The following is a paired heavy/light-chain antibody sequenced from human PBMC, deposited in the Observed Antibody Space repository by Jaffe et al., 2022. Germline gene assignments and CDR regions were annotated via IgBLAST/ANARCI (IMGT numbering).Light chain of an antibody. J-gene: IGLJ2*01. Sequence: SYELTQPPSVSVSPGQTASITCSGDNLGDEYVYWYQQRPGQSPVLVIYHDSKRPSGIPERFSGSNSGITATLTISGTQTMDEATYYCQAWHSNSVAFGGGTKLTVL. CDR1: NLGDEY. CDR2: HDS. V-gene: IGLV3-1*01. CDR3: QAWHSNSVA.
Heavy chain of an antibody. Sequence: QVQLVQSGADVKKPGASVKVSCKASGYTFTVYYIHWVRQAPGQGLEWMGRINPSSGATNYTQKFQGRVTLTRDTSISTAYMELSSLTSDDTAVYYCARVPHPGVGRFEYWGQGTLVTVSS. D-gene: IGHD1-26*01. CDR3: ARVPHPGVGRFEY. J-gene: IGHJ4*02. V-gene: IGHV1-2*06. CDR1: GYTFTVYY. CDR2: INPSSGAT.